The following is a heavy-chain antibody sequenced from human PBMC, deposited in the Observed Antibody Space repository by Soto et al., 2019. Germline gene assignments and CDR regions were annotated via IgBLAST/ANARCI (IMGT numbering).Heavy chain of an antibody. CDR1: GFTFSSYA. Sequence: EVQLLESGGGLVQPGGSLRLSCAASGFTFSSYAMSWVRQAPGKGLEWVSSISGSGVGTYYADSVKGQITISRDNSKNTLYLQMKSLRAEDTAVYYCAKAVTPSTSGRKGYFDYWGQGTLVTVSS. J-gene: IGHJ4*02. V-gene: IGHV3-23*01. CDR3: AKAVTPSTSGRKGYFDY. D-gene: IGHD3-3*01. CDR2: ISGSGVGT.